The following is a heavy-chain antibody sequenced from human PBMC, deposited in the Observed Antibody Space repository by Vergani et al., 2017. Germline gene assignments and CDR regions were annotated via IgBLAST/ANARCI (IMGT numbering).Heavy chain of an antibody. CDR1: GFTFSSYA. Sequence: EVQLLESGGGLVQPGGSLRLSCAASGFTFSSYAMSWVRQAPGKGLEWVSAISGSGGSTYYADSVKGRFTISRDKSKNTLYLQMNSLRAEDTAVYYCAKYYGSGSYYYYYGMDVWGQGTTVTVSS. CDR3: AKYYGSGSYYYYYGMDV. J-gene: IGHJ6*02. V-gene: IGHV3-23*01. CDR2: ISGSGGST. D-gene: IGHD3-10*01.